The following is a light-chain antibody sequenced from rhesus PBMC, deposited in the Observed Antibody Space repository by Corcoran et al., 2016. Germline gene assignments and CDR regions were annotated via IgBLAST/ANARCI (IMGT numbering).Light chain of an antibody. CDR3: QQHNSYPFT. CDR2: ATS. V-gene: IGKV1-25*01. CDR1: QGIRNY. Sequence: DIQMTQSPSSLSASVGDRVTITCRASQGIRNYLAWYQQKPGKAPKLLIYATSTLQSGVPSRFLGSGTGTDFTLTINSLQPEDSATYYCQQHNSYPFTFGGGTKVEV. J-gene: IGKJ4*01.